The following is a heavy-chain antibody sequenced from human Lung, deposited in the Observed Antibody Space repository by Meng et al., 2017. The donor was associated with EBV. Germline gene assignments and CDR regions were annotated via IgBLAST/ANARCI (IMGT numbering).Heavy chain of an antibody. J-gene: IGHJ4*02. D-gene: IGHD3-10*01. Sequence: VQWVQSGAEVKKPGSSVKVSCKTSGGTFRSDAISWVRQAPGQGLEWMGGLIPMSDAPHYAQKFQGRVTITADESTSTHYMDLSGLRSEDTAVYYCASESGRGFTPDYWGQGTLVTVSS. CDR3: ASESGRGFTPDY. CDR1: GGTFRSDA. CDR2: LIPMSDAP. V-gene: IGHV1-69*01.